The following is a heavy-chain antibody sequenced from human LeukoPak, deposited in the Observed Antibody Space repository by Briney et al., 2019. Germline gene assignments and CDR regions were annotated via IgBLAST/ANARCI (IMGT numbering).Heavy chain of an antibody. J-gene: IGHJ3*02. CDR2: ISSSSSYI. CDR1: GFTFSSYS. D-gene: IGHD2-2*01. CDR3: ARSSLDCSSTSCYVRGDAFDI. Sequence: PGGSLRLSCAASGFTFSSYSMNWVRQAPGKGLEWVSSISSSSSYIYYADSVKGRFTISRDNAKNSLYLQMNSLRAEGTAVYYCARSSLDCSSTSCYVRGDAFDIWGQGTMVTVSS. V-gene: IGHV3-21*01.